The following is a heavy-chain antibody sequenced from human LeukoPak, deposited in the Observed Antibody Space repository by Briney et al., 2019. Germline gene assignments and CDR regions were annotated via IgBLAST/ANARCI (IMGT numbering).Heavy chain of an antibody. Sequence: PGGSLRLSCAASGFTFSSYAMSWVRQAPGKGLEWVSAISGSGGSTYYANSVRGRFSISRDNSKNTLYLQMNSLRAEDTAVYYCAQTAHSSGSYYFDYWGQGTLVTVSS. D-gene: IGHD6-19*01. V-gene: IGHV3-23*01. J-gene: IGHJ4*02. CDR3: AQTAHSSGSYYFDY. CDR1: GFTFSSYA. CDR2: ISGSGGST.